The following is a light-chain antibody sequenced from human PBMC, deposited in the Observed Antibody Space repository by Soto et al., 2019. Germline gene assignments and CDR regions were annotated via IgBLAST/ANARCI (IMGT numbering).Light chain of an antibody. J-gene: IGLJ2*01. V-gene: IGLV2-14*03. CDR1: SSDIGGYNY. CDR2: DVS. Sequence: QSALTQPASVSGSPGQSITVSCIGTSSDIGGYNYVSWYQQHPGKAPKLMIHDVSNRPSGVSDRFSGSKSGNTASLTISGLQADDESYYYGSSYASSNTQGFGGGTKLTVL. CDR3: SSYASSNTQG.